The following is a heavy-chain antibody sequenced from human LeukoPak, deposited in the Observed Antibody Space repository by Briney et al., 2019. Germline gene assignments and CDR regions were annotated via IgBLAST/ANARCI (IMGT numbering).Heavy chain of an antibody. D-gene: IGHD6-19*01. J-gene: IGHJ6*02. CDR1: GFTFSSYW. V-gene: IGHV3-23*01. Sequence: GGSLRLSCAASGFTFSSYWMSWVRQAPGKGLEWVSAISGSGGSTYYADSVKGRFTISRDNSKNTLYLQMNSLRAEDTAVYYCAKGEYSSGWYIGYYYYGMDVWGQGTTVTVSS. CDR2: ISGSGGST. CDR3: AKGEYSSGWYIGYYYYGMDV.